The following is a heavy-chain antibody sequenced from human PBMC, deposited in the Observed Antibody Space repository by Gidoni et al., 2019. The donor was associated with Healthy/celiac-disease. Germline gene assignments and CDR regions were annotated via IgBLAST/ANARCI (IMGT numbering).Heavy chain of an antibody. Sequence: EVQLVQSGAEVKKPGESRRISCKGSGYSFTSYWISWVRQMPGKGLEWMGRIDPSDSYTNYSPSFQGNVTISADKSISTAYLQWSSLKASDTAMYYCARHEGYCSSTSCYEAYYYYYMDVWGKGTTVTVSS. J-gene: IGHJ6*03. CDR3: ARHEGYCSSTSCYEAYYYYYMDV. D-gene: IGHD2-2*01. V-gene: IGHV5-10-1*01. CDR1: GYSFTSYW. CDR2: IDPSDSYT.